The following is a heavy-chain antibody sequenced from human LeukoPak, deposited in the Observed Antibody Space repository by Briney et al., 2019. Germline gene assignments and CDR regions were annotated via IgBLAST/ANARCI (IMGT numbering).Heavy chain of an antibody. D-gene: IGHD3-10*01. J-gene: IGHJ4*02. V-gene: IGHV4-59*01. CDR1: GDSISSYY. CDR2: ISYSGST. Sequence: PSETLSLTCTVSGDSISSYYWSWIRQPPGKGLEWIGYISYSGSTNYNPSLKSRVTISVDTSRNQFSLKLSSVTAADTAVYYCARGRLGGSGSYYNVLDYWGQGTLVTVSS. CDR3: ARGRLGGSGSYYNVLDY.